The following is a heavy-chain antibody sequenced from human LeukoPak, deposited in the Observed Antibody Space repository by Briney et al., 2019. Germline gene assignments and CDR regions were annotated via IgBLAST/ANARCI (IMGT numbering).Heavy chain of an antibody. CDR2: IYYSGST. CDR3: ARDSTAARLPHYYYYMDV. D-gene: IGHD6-6*01. Sequence: RASETLSLTCTVSGGSISSYYWSWIRQPPGKGLEWIGYIYYSGSTNYNPSLKSRVTISVDTSKNQFSLKLSSVTAADTAVYYCARDSTAARLPHYYYYMDVWGKGATVTVSS. J-gene: IGHJ6*03. V-gene: IGHV4-59*01. CDR1: GGSISSYY.